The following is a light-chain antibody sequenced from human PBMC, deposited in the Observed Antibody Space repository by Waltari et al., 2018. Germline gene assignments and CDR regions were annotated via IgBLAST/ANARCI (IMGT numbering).Light chain of an antibody. CDR3: QQYYSIPYT. J-gene: IGKJ2*01. CDR2: AAS. Sequence: DIQMTQSPSSVSASVGDRVPITCRAGQAISSWLAWYQQKPGKAPKLLIYAASSLQSGVPSRFSGSGFGTDFTLTISSLQPEDVAVYYCQQYYSIPYTFGQGTKLEIK. CDR1: QAISSW. V-gene: IGKV1-12*01.